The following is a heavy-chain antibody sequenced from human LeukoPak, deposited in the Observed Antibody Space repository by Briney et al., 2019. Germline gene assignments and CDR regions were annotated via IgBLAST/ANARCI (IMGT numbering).Heavy chain of an antibody. Sequence: GGSLRLSCAASGFTFSSYAMSWVRQAPGKGLEWVSALSGSGSSTYYADSVEGRFTISSDNSRNTLYLQINSLRAEDTAVYYCTRSARPLDSWGQGTLVTVSS. V-gene: IGHV3-23*01. CDR3: TRSARPLDS. J-gene: IGHJ4*02. D-gene: IGHD6-25*01. CDR2: LSGSGSST. CDR1: GFTFSSYA.